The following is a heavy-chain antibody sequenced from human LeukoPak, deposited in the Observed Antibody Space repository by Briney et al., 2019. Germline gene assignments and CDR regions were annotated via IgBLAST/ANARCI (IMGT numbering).Heavy chain of an antibody. V-gene: IGHV4-59*08. CDR3: ARLALGGWFDP. Sequence: PSETLSLTCTVSGGSISSYYWSWIRQPPGKGLEWIGYIYYSGSTNYNPSLKSRVTISVDTSKNQFSQKLSSVTAADTAVYYCARLALGGWFDPWGQGTLATVSS. CDR1: GGSISSYY. D-gene: IGHD3-10*01. J-gene: IGHJ5*02. CDR2: IYYSGST.